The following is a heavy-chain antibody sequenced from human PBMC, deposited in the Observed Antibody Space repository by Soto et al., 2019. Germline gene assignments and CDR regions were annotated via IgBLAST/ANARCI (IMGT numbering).Heavy chain of an antibody. CDR2: IWYDGSNK. CDR3: ARELVSDGYIAGYYYYYGMDV. Sequence: PGGSLRLSCAASGFTFSSYGMHWVRQAPGKGLEWVAVIWYDGSNKYYADSVKGRFTISRDNSKNTLYLQMNSLRAEDTAVYYCARELVSDGYIAGYYYYYGMDVWGQGTTVTVSS. J-gene: IGHJ6*02. D-gene: IGHD5-12*01. V-gene: IGHV3-33*01. CDR1: GFTFSSYG.